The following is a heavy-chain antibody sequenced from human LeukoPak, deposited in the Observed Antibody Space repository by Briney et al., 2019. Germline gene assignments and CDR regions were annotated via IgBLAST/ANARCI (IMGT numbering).Heavy chain of an antibody. J-gene: IGHJ4*02. Sequence: GGSVRLSCAASGVTFSDNAMSWVRQAPAKGLEWVSSINGNGGGSYYINSVKGRFTVSRDNSENALYLQMNNLRTEDTAVYFCAKGGTAERVGWTHWGQGSLVTVFS. D-gene: IGHD7-27*01. CDR3: AKGGTAERVGWTH. V-gene: IGHV3-23*01. CDR1: GVTFSDNA. CDR2: INGNGGGS.